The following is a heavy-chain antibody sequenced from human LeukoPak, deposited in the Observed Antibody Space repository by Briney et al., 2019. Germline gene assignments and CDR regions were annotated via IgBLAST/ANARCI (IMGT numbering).Heavy chain of an antibody. CDR2: ISSSSSTI. CDR3: ARDRVGSSWYTYHFDY. Sequence: GGSLRLSCAASGFTFSSYSMNWVRQAPGKGLEWVSYISSSSSTIYYADSVKGRFTISRDNAKNSLYLQMNSLRAEDTAVYYCARDRVGSSWYTYHFDYWGQGTLVTVSS. D-gene: IGHD6-13*01. J-gene: IGHJ4*02. V-gene: IGHV3-48*01. CDR1: GFTFSSYS.